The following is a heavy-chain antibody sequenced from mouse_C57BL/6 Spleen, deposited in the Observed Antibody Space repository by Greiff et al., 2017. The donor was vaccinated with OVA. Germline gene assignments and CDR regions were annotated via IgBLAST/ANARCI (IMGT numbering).Heavy chain of an antibody. V-gene: IGHV1-42*01. Sequence: VQLQQSGPELVKPGASVKISCKASGYSFTGYYMNWVKQSPEKSLEWIGEINPSTGGTTYNQKFKAKATLTVDKSSSTAYMQLKSLTSEDSAVYYCARGYYYGSYYFDYWGQGTTLTVSS. CDR1: GYSFTGYY. CDR2: INPSTGGT. D-gene: IGHD1-1*01. J-gene: IGHJ2*01. CDR3: ARGYYYGSYYFDY.